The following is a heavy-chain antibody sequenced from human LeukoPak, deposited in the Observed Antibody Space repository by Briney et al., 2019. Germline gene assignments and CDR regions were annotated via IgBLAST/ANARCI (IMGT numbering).Heavy chain of an antibody. J-gene: IGHJ4*02. CDR3: VRDFRSADY. Sequence: GGSLRVSCAASGFTFSNYCMHWVRQIPGKGLVWVSRICPDGTVTNYADSVKGRFTISRDNAKNMVFLQMYSLRADDTAVYYCVRDFRSADYWGQGILVTVSS. CDR2: ICPDGTVT. V-gene: IGHV3-74*01. CDR1: GFTFSNYC.